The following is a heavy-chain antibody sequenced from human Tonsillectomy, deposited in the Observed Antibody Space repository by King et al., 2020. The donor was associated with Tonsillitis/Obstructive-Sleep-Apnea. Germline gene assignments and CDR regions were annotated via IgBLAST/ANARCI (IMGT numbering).Heavy chain of an antibody. Sequence: VQLVESGGGLVQPGRSLRLSCAASGFTFDDYAMHWVRQAPGKGLEWVSGISWNSGIILYADSVKGRFTIARDNAKNFLYLQMNSLGAEDTAFYCFTKFESQYCSTSSCQFDYWGQGTLVAVSS. CDR3: TKFESQYCSTSSCQFDY. CDR1: GFTFDDYA. J-gene: IGHJ4*02. V-gene: IGHV3-9*01. CDR2: ISWNSGII. D-gene: IGHD2-2*01.